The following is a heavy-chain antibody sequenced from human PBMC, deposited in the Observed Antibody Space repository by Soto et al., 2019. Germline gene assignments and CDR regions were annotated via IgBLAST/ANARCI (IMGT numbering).Heavy chain of an antibody. V-gene: IGHV3-64*01. CDR3: ARGGYCSGRTCYSYLRPWYLDL. CDR2: ISSNGGST. CDR1: GFTFSNYV. Sequence: DVQLVNSGGGLVQPGGSLRLSCAASGFTFSNYVMHWVRQVPGRGLECVSVISSNGGSTYYANSVKGRFTISRDNSKNTLYLEMGSLRAEDMALYYCARGGYCSGRTCYSYLRPWYLDLWGRGSLVTVSS. D-gene: IGHD2-15*01. J-gene: IGHJ2*01.